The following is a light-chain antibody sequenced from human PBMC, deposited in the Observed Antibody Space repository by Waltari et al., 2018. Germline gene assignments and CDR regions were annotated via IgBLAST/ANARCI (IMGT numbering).Light chain of an antibody. CDR1: SRDVGEH. CDR3: SSYAGSNNLV. CDR2: EVT. Sequence: QSALTQPPSASGSPGQSVTISCPRTSRDVGEHFSWYQQHPGKAPKLMISEVTKRPSGVPDRFSGSKSGNTASLTVSGLQAEDEADYYCSSYAGSNNLVFGGGTKLTVL. V-gene: IGLV2-8*01. J-gene: IGLJ2*01.